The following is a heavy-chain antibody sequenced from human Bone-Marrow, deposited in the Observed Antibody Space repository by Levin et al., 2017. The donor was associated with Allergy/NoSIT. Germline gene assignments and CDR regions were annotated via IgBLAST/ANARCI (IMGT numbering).Heavy chain of an antibody. J-gene: IGHJ3*01. V-gene: IGHV3-9*01. D-gene: IGHD3-16*01. Sequence: RAGGSLRLSCAASGFNIDDYGLEWVRQAPGKGLEWVSSASWNSDIIEYADSVKGRFTISRDNAKNALYLQMNSLRPEDTALYYCAKVGGHSTAFDLWGQGTLVTVSS. CDR3: AKVGGHSTAFDL. CDR1: GFNIDDYG. CDR2: ASWNSDII.